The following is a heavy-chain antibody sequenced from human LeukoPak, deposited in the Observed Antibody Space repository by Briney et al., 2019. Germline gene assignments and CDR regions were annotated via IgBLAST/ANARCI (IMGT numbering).Heavy chain of an antibody. D-gene: IGHD5-18*01. Sequence: KGGESLKISCKGSGYSFTSYWIGWVRQMPGKGLEWMGIIYPGDSDTRYSPSFQGQVTISADKSISTAYLQWSSLKASDTAMYYCARQTVGYSYDQWHYYYYYMDVWGKGTTVTVSS. CDR2: IYPGDSDT. V-gene: IGHV5-51*01. J-gene: IGHJ6*03. CDR1: GYSFTSYW. CDR3: ARQTVGYSYDQWHYYYYYMDV.